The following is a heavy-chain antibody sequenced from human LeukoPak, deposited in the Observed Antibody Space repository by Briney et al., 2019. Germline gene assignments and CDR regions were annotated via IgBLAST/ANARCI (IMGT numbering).Heavy chain of an antibody. J-gene: IGHJ4*02. V-gene: IGHV3-48*01. Sequence: GGSLRLSCAASGFTFSSYSMNWVRQAPGKGLEWLSYISTSSTTIYYADSVKGRFTISRDNAKNSLYLQMNSPRAEDTAVYYCARDKYYYDSSGGGYYFDYWGQGTLVTVSS. CDR3: ARDKYYYDSSGGGYYFDY. D-gene: IGHD3-22*01. CDR1: GFTFSSYS. CDR2: ISTSSTTI.